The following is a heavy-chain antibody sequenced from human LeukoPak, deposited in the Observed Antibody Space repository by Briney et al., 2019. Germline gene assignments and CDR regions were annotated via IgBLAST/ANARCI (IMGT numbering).Heavy chain of an antibody. CDR3: ARDLIPGGVRFLEWLLYRYSPFDY. CDR2: ISYDGSNK. CDR1: GYTLSELS. D-gene: IGHD3-3*01. V-gene: IGHV3-30*04. Sequence: SCKVSGYTLSELSMHWVRQAPGKGVEWVAVISYDGSNKYYADSVKGRFTISRDNSKNTLYLQVNSLRAEDTAVYYCARDLIPGGVRFLEWLLYRYSPFDYWGQGTLVTVSS. J-gene: IGHJ4*02.